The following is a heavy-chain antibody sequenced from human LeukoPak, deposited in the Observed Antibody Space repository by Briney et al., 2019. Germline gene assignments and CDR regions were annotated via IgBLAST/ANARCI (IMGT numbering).Heavy chain of an antibody. CDR2: ISYDGSYT. J-gene: IGHJ6*04. CDR3: AELGITMIGGV. V-gene: IGHV3-30*18. CDR1: GFTLSHYG. Sequence: GRSLRLSCSVSGFTLSHYGMHWVRQGPGKGLEWVAVISYDGSYTNYVDSVKGRFTISRDNAKNSLYLQMNSLRAEDTAVYYCAELGITMIGGVWGKGTTVTISS. D-gene: IGHD3-10*02.